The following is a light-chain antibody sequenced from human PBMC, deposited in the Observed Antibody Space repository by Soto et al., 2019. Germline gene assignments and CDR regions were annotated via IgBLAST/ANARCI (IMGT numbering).Light chain of an antibody. J-gene: IGKJ2*01. CDR1: QTIYNNY. Sequence: EIVLTQSPGTLSLSPGERATLSCRASQTIYNNYFAWFQQKPGQTPRLLIYDASSRATGIPDRFSGSGSGTDFTLTISRLEPEDFAVYYCQQYGASPYTFGLGTKLELK. V-gene: IGKV3-20*01. CDR2: DAS. CDR3: QQYGASPYT.